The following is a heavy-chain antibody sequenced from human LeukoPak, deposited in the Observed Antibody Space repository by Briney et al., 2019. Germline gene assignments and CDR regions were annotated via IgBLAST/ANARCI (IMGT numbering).Heavy chain of an antibody. J-gene: IGHJ4*02. CDR3: ARTPWIQLWSFFDY. D-gene: IGHD5-18*01. V-gene: IGHV3-23*01. Sequence: GGSLRLPCAASGFTFSSYAMSWVRQAPGKGLEWVSAISGSGGTTYYADSVKGRFTISRDNSKNTLYLQMNSLRAEDTAVYYCARTPWIQLWSFFDYWGQGTLVTVSP. CDR2: ISGSGGTT. CDR1: GFTFSSYA.